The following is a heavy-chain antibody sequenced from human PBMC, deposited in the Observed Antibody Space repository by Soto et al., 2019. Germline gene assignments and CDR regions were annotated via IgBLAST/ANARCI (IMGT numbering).Heavy chain of an antibody. CDR1: GRPISTSSYY. J-gene: IGHJ6*02. D-gene: IGHD3-16*01. V-gene: IGHV4-39*01. CDR3: ARHNGPLYVGYYYDMDV. CDR2: IYYSGYT. Sequence: PSDPLSLTSSISGRPISTSSYYRCWIPQPPGKGLEWIGSIYYSGYTYYNPSLKSRVTISVDTSKNQFSLKLSSVTAADTAVYYCARHNGPLYVGYYYDMDVWGQGTTVT.